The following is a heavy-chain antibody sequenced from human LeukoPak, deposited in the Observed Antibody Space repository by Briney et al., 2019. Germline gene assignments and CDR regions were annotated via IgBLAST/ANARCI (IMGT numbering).Heavy chain of an antibody. CDR2: NNHSGST. D-gene: IGHD3-16*01. J-gene: IGHJ4*02. CDR3: ARGFWADY. Sequence: PSETLSLTCAVYGGSFSGYYWSWIRQPPGKGLEWIGENNHSGSTNYNPSLKSRVTISVDTSKNQFSLKLSSVTAADTAVYYCARGFWADYWGQGTLVTVSS. CDR1: GGSFSGYY. V-gene: IGHV4-34*01.